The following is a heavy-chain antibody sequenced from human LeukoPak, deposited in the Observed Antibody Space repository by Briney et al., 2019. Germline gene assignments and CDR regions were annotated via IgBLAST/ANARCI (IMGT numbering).Heavy chain of an antibody. Sequence: GGSLRLSCAASGFTFRSYSMNWVRQAPGKGLEWVSSISSSSTYIYYADSVKGRFIISRDNAKNSLYLQMNSLRAEDTAVYYCARPHPRTVFGVFSYYYGMDVWGQGATVTVSS. CDR2: ISSSSTYI. J-gene: IGHJ6*02. D-gene: IGHD3-3*01. V-gene: IGHV3-21*01. CDR3: ARPHPRTVFGVFSYYYGMDV. CDR1: GFTFRSYS.